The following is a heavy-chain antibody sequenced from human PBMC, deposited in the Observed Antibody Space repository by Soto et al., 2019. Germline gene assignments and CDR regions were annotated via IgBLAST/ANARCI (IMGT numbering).Heavy chain of an antibody. CDR2: MNPNSGNT. CDR3: ARDEVAAAGYYYYYGMDV. D-gene: IGHD6-13*01. V-gene: IGHV1-8*01. Sequence: QVQLVQSGAEVKKPGASVKVSCKASGYTFTSYDINWVRQATGQGLEWMGWMNPNSGNTGYARKFQGRVTMTRNTSISTAYMALSSLRSEDTAVYYCARDEVAAAGYYYYYGMDVWGQGTTVTVSS. J-gene: IGHJ6*02. CDR1: GYTFTSYD.